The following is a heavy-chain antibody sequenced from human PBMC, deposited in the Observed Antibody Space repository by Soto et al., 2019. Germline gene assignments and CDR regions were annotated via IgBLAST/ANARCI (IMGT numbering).Heavy chain of an antibody. CDR1: GFTFSSYS. Sequence: GGSLRLSCAASGFTFSSYSMNWVRQAPGKGLEWVSSISSSSSYIYYADSVKGRFTISRDNAKNSLYLQMNSLRAEDTAVYYCARDRIGSTSFKYYFDYWGQGTLVTVSS. V-gene: IGHV3-21*01. CDR3: ARDRIGSTSFKYYFDY. J-gene: IGHJ4*02. D-gene: IGHD2-2*01. CDR2: ISSSSSYI.